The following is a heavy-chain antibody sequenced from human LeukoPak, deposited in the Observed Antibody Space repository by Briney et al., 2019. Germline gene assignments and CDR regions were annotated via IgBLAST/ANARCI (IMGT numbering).Heavy chain of an antibody. CDR3: ARERLIVLMVYARKSGWTGAFDI. CDR1: GGSISSYY. J-gene: IGHJ3*02. V-gene: IGHV4-4*07. Sequence: SETLSLTCTVSGGSISSYYWSWIRQPAGKGLEWIGRIYTSGSTNYNPSLKSRVTMSVDTSKNQVSLKLSSVTAADTAVYYCARERLIVLMVYARKSGWTGAFDIWGQGTMVTVSS. CDR2: IYTSGST. D-gene: IGHD2-8*01.